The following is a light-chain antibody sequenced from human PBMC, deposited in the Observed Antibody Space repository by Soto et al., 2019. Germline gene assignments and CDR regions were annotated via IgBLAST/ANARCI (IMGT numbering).Light chain of an antibody. J-gene: IGLJ2*01. CDR3: QSYDSSLSGSV. CDR1: SSNIGADYD. V-gene: IGLV1-40*01. Sequence: QSVLTQPPSVSGAPGQRVTISCTGSSSNIGADYDVRWYQQLPGTAPKLLIYGNNNRPSGVPDRFSGSKSGTSASLAITGLQAEDEADYYCQSYDSSLSGSVFGGGTKLTVL. CDR2: GNN.